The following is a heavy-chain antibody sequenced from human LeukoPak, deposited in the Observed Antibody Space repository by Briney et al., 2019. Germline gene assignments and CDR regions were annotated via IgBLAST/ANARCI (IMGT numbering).Heavy chain of an antibody. D-gene: IGHD3-9*01. V-gene: IGHV3-48*01. Sequence: GGSLRLSCAASGFTFSSYWMHWVRQAPGKGLEWVSYISSSSSTIYYADSVKGRFTISRDNAKNSLYLQMNSLRAEDTAVYYCAPLGLDWLPHYFDYWGQGTLVTVSS. CDR1: GFTFSSYW. J-gene: IGHJ4*02. CDR3: APLGLDWLPHYFDY. CDR2: ISSSSSTI.